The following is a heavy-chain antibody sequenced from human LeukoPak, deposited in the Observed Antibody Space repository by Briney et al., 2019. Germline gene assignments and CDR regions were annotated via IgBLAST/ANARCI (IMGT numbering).Heavy chain of an antibody. V-gene: IGHV3-74*01. Sequence: PGGSLRLSCAASGFTFSSYWMHWVRHAPGKGLVCVSRINSDGSSTSYADSVKGRFTISRDNAKNTLYLQMNSLRAEDTAVYYCASGYYSSMVDYWGRGTLVTVSS. D-gene: IGHD6-13*01. CDR2: INSDGSST. CDR3: ASGYYSSMVDY. CDR1: GFTFSSYW. J-gene: IGHJ4*02.